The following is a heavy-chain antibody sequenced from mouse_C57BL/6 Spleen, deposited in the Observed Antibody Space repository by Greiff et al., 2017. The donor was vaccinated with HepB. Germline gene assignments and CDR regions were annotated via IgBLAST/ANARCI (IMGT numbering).Heavy chain of an antibody. CDR3: ARPDGYLFAY. V-gene: IGHV5-17*01. D-gene: IGHD2-3*01. Sequence: EVKVVESGGGLVKPGGSLKLSCAASGFTFSDYGMHWVRQAPEKGLEWVAYISSGSSTIYYADTVKGRFTISRDNAKNTLFLQMTSLRSEDTAMYYCARPDGYLFAYWGQGTLVTVSA. CDR2: ISSGSSTI. CDR1: GFTFSDYG. J-gene: IGHJ3*01.